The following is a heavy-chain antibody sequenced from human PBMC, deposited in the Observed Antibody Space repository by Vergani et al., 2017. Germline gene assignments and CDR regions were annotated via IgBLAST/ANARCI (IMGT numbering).Heavy chain of an antibody. D-gene: IGHD2/OR15-2a*01. Sequence: EVQLVESGGGLVQPGGSLRLSCSASGFTFSIYGMHWVRQAPGKGLEYVSAISSNGGSTYYADSVKVRFTISRDNSKNTLYLQMSSLRAEDTAVYYCVKVGRWTTLLDYFDYWGQGTLVTVSS. CDR2: ISSNGGST. CDR3: VKVGRWTTLLDYFDY. V-gene: IGHV3-64D*06. J-gene: IGHJ4*02. CDR1: GFTFSIYG.